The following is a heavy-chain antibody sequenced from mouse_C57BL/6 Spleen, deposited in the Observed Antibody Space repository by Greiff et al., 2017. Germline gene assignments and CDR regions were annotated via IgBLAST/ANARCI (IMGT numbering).Heavy chain of an antibody. Sequence: QVQLQQPGAELVRPGSSVKLSCTASGYTFTSYWMHWVKQRPIQGLEWIGNIDPSDSETHYNQKFKDKATLTVDKSSSTAYMQLSSLTSEDSAVYYCARWRDYYGSSYGWYFDVWGTGTTVTVSS. D-gene: IGHD1-1*01. CDR2: IDPSDSET. CDR1: GYTFTSYW. CDR3: ARWRDYYGSSYGWYFDV. V-gene: IGHV1-52*01. J-gene: IGHJ1*03.